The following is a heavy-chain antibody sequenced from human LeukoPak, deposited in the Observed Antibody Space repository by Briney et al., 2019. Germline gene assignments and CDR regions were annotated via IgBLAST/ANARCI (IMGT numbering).Heavy chain of an antibody. D-gene: IGHD1-26*01. CDR2: IYYSGST. J-gene: IGHJ4*02. Sequence: TSETLSLTCSVSGGSISRSDHYWSWIRQPPGKGLEWIGYIYYSGSTNYNPSLKSRVTISVDTSKNQFSLKLSSVTAADTAVYYCAREALSGSYYVSAAPLFDYWGQGTLVTVSS. CDR3: AREALSGSYYVSAAPLFDY. CDR1: GGSISRSDHY. V-gene: IGHV4-61*08.